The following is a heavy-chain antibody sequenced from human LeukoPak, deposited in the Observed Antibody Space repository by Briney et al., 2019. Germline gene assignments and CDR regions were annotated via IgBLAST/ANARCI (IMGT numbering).Heavy chain of an antibody. CDR3: ARVDCSGGICFSGFDY. D-gene: IGHD2-15*01. CDR2: IRPDGSEG. CDR1: GFTFSISW. Sequence: GGSLRLSCAVSGFTFSISWMGWVRQAPGKGLEWVANIRPDGSEGFYVDSLKGRFTISRDNAKNSLYLQMNSLRAEDTAVYYCARVDCSGGICFSGFDYWGQGTLVTVSS. J-gene: IGHJ4*02. V-gene: IGHV3-7*01.